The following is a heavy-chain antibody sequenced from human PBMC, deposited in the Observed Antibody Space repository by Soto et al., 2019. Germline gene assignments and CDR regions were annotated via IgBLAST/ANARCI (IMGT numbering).Heavy chain of an antibody. V-gene: IGHV3-53*01. Sequence: PGGSMRLSCAASGFTVSNYYMSWVRQAPGGGLQWVSVIYTAGPKYYADSLKGRFTISRDESKNPLYFQMDNLRAEDTATYYCARGKSRDAYNPLGYWGPGTLVTVS. D-gene: IGHD1-1*01. J-gene: IGHJ4*02. CDR1: GFTVSNYY. CDR2: IYTAGPK. CDR3: ARGKSRDAYNPLGY.